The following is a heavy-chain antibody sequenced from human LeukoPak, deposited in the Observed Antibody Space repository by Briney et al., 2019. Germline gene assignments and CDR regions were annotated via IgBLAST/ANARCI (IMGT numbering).Heavy chain of an antibody. CDR3: AREEIRSWFDP. D-gene: IGHD5-24*01. CDR2: SGST. V-gene: IGHV4-59*01. CDR1: GGSISSYY. Sequence: PSETLSLTCTVSGGSISSYYWSWIRQPPGKGLEWIGYSGSTNYNPSLKSRVTISVDTSKNQFSLKLSSVTAADTAVYYCAREEIRSWFDPWGQGTLVTVSS. J-gene: IGHJ5*02.